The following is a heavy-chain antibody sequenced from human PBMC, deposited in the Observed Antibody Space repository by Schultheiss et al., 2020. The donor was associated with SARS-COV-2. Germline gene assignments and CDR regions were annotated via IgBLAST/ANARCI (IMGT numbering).Heavy chain of an antibody. CDR2: MYYGGGT. Sequence: GSLRLSCAASGFTFSSYAMHWVRQAPGKGLEWIGSMYYGGGTYYSPSLKSRVTIFVDTSKNQFSLKLSSVTAADTGVFYCARISGPLYYGMDVWGQGTTVTVSS. CDR1: GFTFSSYAMH. CDR3: ARISGPLYYGMDV. V-gene: IGHV4-39*01. J-gene: IGHJ6*02.